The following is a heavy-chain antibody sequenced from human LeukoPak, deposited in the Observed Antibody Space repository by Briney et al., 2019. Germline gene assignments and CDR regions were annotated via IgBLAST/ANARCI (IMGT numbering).Heavy chain of an antibody. CDR2: INPSGGST. CDR3: AREPDSSGYFNWFDP. D-gene: IGHD3-22*01. Sequence: ASVKVSCKASGYTFTSYYMHWVRQAPGQGLEWMGIINPSGGSTSYAQKFRGRVTMTRDTSTSTVYMELSSLRSEDTAVYYCAREPDSSGYFNWFDPWGQGTLVTVSS. V-gene: IGHV1-46*01. CDR1: GYTFTSYY. J-gene: IGHJ5*02.